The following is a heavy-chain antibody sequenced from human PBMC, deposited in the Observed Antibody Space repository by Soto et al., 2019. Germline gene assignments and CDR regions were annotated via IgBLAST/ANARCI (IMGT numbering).Heavy chain of an antibody. J-gene: IGHJ4*02. Sequence: PVKVSLQGSGGSFSSYTIKWGGQAPGQGLEWMGRIIPILGIANYAQKFQGRVTITADKSTSTAYMELSSLRSEDTAVYYCAKPGMDFWSGYPNWGQGTLVTVSS. D-gene: IGHD3-3*01. CDR1: GGSFSSYT. CDR3: AKPGMDFWSGYPN. V-gene: IGHV1-69*02. CDR2: IIPILGIA.